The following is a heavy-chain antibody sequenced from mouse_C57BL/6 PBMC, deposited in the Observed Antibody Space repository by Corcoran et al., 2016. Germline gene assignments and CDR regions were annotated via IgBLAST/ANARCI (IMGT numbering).Heavy chain of an antibody. V-gene: IGHV9-3*01. D-gene: IGHD3-3*01. J-gene: IGHJ1*03. CDR1: GYTFTTYG. CDR3: ASSRDGYFDV. Sequence: QIQLVQSGPELKKPGETVKISCKASGYTFTTYGMSWVKQAPGKGLKWMGWINTYSGVPTYADDFKERFAFSLETSASTAYLQINILKNEDTATYFWASSRDGYFDVWGTGTTVTVSS. CDR2: INTYSGVP.